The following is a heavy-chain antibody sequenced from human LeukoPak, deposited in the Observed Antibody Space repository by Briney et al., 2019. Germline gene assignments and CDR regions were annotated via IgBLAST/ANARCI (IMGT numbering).Heavy chain of an antibody. J-gene: IGHJ4*02. CDR3: ARILCSGGSCYSRYFDY. CDR2: IYYSGST. Sequence: SETLCLTCTVSGGSISSYYWSWIRQPPGKGLEWIGYIYYSGSTNYNPSLKSRVTISVDTSKNQFSLKLSSVTAADTAVYYCARILCSGGSCYSRYFDYWGQGTLVTVSS. V-gene: IGHV4-59*01. D-gene: IGHD2-15*01. CDR1: GGSISSYY.